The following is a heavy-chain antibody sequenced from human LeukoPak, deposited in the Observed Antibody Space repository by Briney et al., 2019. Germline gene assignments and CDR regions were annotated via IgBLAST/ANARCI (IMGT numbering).Heavy chain of an antibody. Sequence: SETLSLTCTVSGGSISSSSYYWGWIRQPPGKGLEWIGSIYYSGSTYYNPSLKSRVTISVDTSKNQLSLKLSSVTAADTAVYYCARRGYSGSYGDDYWGQGTLVTVSS. D-gene: IGHD1-26*01. CDR3: ARRGYSGSYGDDY. V-gene: IGHV4-39*01. J-gene: IGHJ4*02. CDR2: IYYSGST. CDR1: GGSISSSSYY.